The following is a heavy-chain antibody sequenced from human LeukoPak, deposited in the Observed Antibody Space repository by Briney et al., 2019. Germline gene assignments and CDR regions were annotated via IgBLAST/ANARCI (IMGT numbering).Heavy chain of an antibody. J-gene: IGHJ4*02. Sequence: WSRNSKEKRLEWIGYIYYSGSTNYNPSLKGRVTISVATSKNQFSLKLSSVTAADTAVYYCAREYCSSTSCYFDYWGQGTLVTVSS. CDR3: AREYCSSTSCYFDY. D-gene: IGHD2-2*01. V-gene: IGHV4-59*01. CDR2: IYYSGST.